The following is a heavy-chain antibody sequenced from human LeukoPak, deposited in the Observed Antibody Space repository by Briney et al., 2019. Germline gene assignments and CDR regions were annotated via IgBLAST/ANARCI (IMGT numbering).Heavy chain of an antibody. CDR2: ISGSGDNT. V-gene: IGHV3-23*01. J-gene: IGHJ6*01. CDR3: AKMKGHPLPKYYMDV. CDR1: GSTFDSYS. D-gene: IGHD1-26*01. Sequence: GGSLRLSCAASGSTFDSYSMHWVRQVPGKGLEWVSGISGSGDNTLYADSVKGRFTISRDNSKNTLYLEMNSLRAEDTAIYYCAKMKGHPLPKYYMDVWGQGTTVTVSS.